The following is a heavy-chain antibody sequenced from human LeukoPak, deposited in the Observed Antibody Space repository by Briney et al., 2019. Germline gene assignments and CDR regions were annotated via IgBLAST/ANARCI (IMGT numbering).Heavy chain of an antibody. CDR2: MNPNSGNT. V-gene: IGHV1-8*01. J-gene: IGHJ3*02. D-gene: IGHD4-23*01. Sequence: ASVKVSCKASGYTFTSYDINWVRQATGQGLEWMGWMNPNSGNTGYAQKFQGRVTMTRNTSISTAYMELRSLRSDDTAVYYCARAYDYGGNSVKDAFDIWGQGTMVTVSS. CDR3: ARAYDYGGNSVKDAFDI. CDR1: GYTFTSYD.